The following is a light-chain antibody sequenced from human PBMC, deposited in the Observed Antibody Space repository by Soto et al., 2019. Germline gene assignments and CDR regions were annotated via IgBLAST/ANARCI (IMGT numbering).Light chain of an antibody. V-gene: IGLV2-14*01. CDR1: SSDVGGYNY. Sequence: QSALTQPASVSGSPGQSITISCTGTSSDVGGYNYVSWYQQHPDKAPKLMIYEVSNRPSGVSNRFSGSKSGHTASLTISGLQSEDEADYFCTSYTSYSTLDVFGTGNKVTVL. CDR2: EVS. J-gene: IGLJ1*01. CDR3: TSYTSYSTLDV.